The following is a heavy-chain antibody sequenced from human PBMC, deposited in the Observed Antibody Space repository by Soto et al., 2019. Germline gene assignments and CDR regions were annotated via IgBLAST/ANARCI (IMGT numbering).Heavy chain of an antibody. V-gene: IGHV4-30-4*01. CDR3: ARELVGIFGVVTHPYYYDGMDV. CDR1: GGSISSGDYY. D-gene: IGHD3-3*01. CDR2: IYYSGST. Sequence: QVQLQESGPGLVKPSQTLSLTCTVSGGSISSGDYYWSWIRQPPGKGLAWIGYIYYSGSTYDNPSLKSRVTISVDTSKNQFSLKLSSVTAADTAVYYCARELVGIFGVVTHPYYYDGMDVWGQGTTVTVSS. J-gene: IGHJ6*02.